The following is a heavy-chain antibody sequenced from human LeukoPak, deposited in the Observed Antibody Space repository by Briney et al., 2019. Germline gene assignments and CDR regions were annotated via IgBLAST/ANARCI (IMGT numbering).Heavy chain of an antibody. CDR3: AKCHDYVWGSYRYPFDY. Sequence: GGSLRLSCTASGFTFDGYGMSWVRQAPGKGLEWVSCIKWNGSSKGYADSVKGRFTISRDNAKNSLYLQMNSLRAEDTAVYYCAKCHDYVWGSYRYPFDYWGQGTLVTVSS. D-gene: IGHD3-16*02. V-gene: IGHV3-20*04. J-gene: IGHJ4*02. CDR1: GFTFDGYG. CDR2: IKWNGSSK.